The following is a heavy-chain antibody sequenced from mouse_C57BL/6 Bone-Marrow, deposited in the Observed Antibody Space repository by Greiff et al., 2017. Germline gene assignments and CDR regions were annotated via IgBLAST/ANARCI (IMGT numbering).Heavy chain of an antibody. J-gene: IGHJ3*01. CDR3: AISKNWDSLFAY. CDR2: INPGSGGT. Sequence: QVQLQQSGAELVRPGTSVKVSCKASGYAFTNYLIEWVKQRPGQGLEWIGVINPGSGGTNYNEKLKGKATLTADKSSSTAYMQLSSLTSEDSAVYFCAISKNWDSLFAYWGQGTLVTVSA. V-gene: IGHV1-54*01. D-gene: IGHD4-1*01. CDR1: GYAFTNYL.